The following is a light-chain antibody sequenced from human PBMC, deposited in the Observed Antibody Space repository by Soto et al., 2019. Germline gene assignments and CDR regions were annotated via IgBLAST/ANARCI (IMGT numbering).Light chain of an antibody. Sequence: EIVLTQSPSTVSVSPGESATLSCSASESISIYISWYQQKPAQAPRLLIFDASNMDTGIPTRFCGSGSGTDFCLTISSLEPDDVAVYYCQQRSNRPWKTFGQGTRVELK. CDR1: ESISIY. CDR3: QQRSNRPWKT. CDR2: DAS. V-gene: IGKV3-11*01. J-gene: IGKJ1*01.